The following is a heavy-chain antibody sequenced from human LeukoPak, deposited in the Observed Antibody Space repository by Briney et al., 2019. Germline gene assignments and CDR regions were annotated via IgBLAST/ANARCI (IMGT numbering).Heavy chain of an antibody. J-gene: IGHJ6*03. CDR1: GFTFSSYE. V-gene: IGHV3-48*03. D-gene: IGHD4-17*01. CDR2: ISSSGSNI. CDR3: ARDLDGDYVNYMDV. Sequence: GGSLRLSCAASGFTFSSYEMNWVRQAPGKGLEWVSHISSSGSNIYYADSVKGRFTISRDNAKNSLYLQMNSLRAEDTAVYYCARDLDGDYVNYMDVWGKGTTVTVSS.